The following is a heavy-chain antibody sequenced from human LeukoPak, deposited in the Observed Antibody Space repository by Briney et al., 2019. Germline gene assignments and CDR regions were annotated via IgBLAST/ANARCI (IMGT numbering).Heavy chain of an antibody. D-gene: IGHD3-10*01. J-gene: IGHJ5*02. Sequence: SETLSLTCTVSGGSISSYYWSWIRQPPGKGLEWIGSIYYSGSTYYNPSLKSRVTISVDTSKNQFSLKLSSVTAADTAVYYCASSLLWFGGGWFDPWGQGTLVTVSS. CDR2: IYYSGST. CDR1: GGSISSYY. CDR3: ASSLLWFGGGWFDP. V-gene: IGHV4-39*07.